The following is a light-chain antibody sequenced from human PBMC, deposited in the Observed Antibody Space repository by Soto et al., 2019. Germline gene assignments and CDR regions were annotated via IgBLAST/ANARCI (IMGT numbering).Light chain of an antibody. Sequence: SCTGTSSDVGSYNLVSWYQQHPGKAPKLMIYEGTKRPSGVSNRFSGSKSGNTAPLTISGLQAEDEANYYCCSYAGSSTPVVFGGGTKLTVL. CDR2: EGT. J-gene: IGLJ2*01. CDR3: CSYAGSSTPVV. V-gene: IGLV2-23*01. CDR1: SSDVGSYNL.